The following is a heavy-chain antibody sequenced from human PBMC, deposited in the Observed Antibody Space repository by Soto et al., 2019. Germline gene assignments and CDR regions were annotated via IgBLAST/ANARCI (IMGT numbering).Heavy chain of an antibody. CDR3: ARRWVGAGTSGMDV. Sequence: QLQLQESGPGPVKPSETLSLACTVSGGSISSTLYYWDWIRQSPGKGLEWIGSVFYNGRTHYNPSFESRVPVSADPSTNHFFLNLTSVTAEDTAVYYCARRWVGAGTSGMDVWGQGTTVTVSS. V-gene: IGHV4-39*02. J-gene: IGHJ6*02. CDR1: GGSISSTLYY. CDR2: VFYNGRT. D-gene: IGHD3-10*01.